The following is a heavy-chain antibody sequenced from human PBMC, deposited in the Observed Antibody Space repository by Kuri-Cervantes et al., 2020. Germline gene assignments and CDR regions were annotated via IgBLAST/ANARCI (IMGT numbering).Heavy chain of an antibody. D-gene: IGHD3-10*01. CDR2: IYTSGCT. CDR3: ARDRYRGVRGVIYYYDMDV. Sequence: SETLSLTCTVSGGSISSYYWSWIRQPAGKGLEWIGRIYTSGCTNYNPSLKSRVTMSVDTSKNQFSLKLSSVTAADTAVYYCARDRYRGVRGVIYYYDMDVWGQGTTVTVSS. CDR1: GGSISSYY. J-gene: IGHJ6*02. V-gene: IGHV4-4*07.